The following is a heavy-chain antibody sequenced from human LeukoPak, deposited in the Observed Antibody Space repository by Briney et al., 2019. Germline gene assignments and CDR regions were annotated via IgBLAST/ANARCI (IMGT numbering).Heavy chain of an antibody. D-gene: IGHD3-22*01. J-gene: IGHJ3*02. CDR2: IYPGDSDT. V-gene: IGHV5-51*01. CDR3: ARRDYYDSSGGPYYAFDI. CDR1: GYSFTSYW. Sequence: GESPKISCKGSGYSFTSYWIGWVRQMPGKGLEWMGIIYPGDSDTRYSPSFQGQVTISADKSISTAYLQWSSLKASDTAMYYCARRDYYDSSGGPYYAFDIWGQGTMVTVSS.